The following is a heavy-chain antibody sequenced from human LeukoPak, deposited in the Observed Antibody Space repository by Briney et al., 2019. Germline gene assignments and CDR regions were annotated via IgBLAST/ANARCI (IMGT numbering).Heavy chain of an antibody. V-gene: IGHV4-34*01. Sequence: PSETLSLTCAVYGGSFSDDYWNWIRQPPGKGLEWLGEINHRGTHEYNPSLNSRVTISIDTSKNQYSLKLTSVTAADTAVYYCAKQTGSGLFILPGGQGTLVTVSS. D-gene: IGHD3/OR15-3a*01. J-gene: IGHJ4*02. CDR1: GGSFSDDY. CDR3: AKQTGSGLFILP. CDR2: INHRGTH.